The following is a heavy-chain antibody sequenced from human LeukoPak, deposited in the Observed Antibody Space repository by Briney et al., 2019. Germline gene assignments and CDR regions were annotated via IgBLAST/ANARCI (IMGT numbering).Heavy chain of an antibody. V-gene: IGHV3-30*04. CDR3: AKNGDRGAYCSGGSCYPYYYYYIDV. CDR1: GFTFSSYA. J-gene: IGHJ6*03. D-gene: IGHD2-15*01. CDR2: ISYHGSNK. Sequence: GRPLRLSCAASGFTFSSYAMHWVREAPGKGLEWVAVISYHGSNKNYADSVKGRFTISRDNSRNTLYLQMNSLRAEDTAVYYCAKNGDRGAYCSGGSCYPYYYYYIDVWGKGTTVTISS.